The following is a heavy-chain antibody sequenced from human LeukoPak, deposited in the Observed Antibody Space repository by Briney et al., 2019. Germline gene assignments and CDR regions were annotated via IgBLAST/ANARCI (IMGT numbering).Heavy chain of an antibody. CDR2: IYYSGST. V-gene: IGHV4-59*01. J-gene: IGHJ4*02. CDR1: GGSISSYY. Sequence: SETLSLTCTVSGGSISSYYWSWIRQPPGKGLEWIGYIYYSGSTNYNPSLKSRVTISVDTSENQFSLNLNSVAAADTAVYYCARGQGYSYDYYFDYWGQGTLVTVSS. CDR3: ARGQGYSYDYYFDY. D-gene: IGHD5-18*01.